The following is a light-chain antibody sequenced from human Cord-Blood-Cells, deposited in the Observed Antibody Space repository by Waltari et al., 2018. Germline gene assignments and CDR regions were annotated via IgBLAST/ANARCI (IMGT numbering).Light chain of an antibody. J-gene: IGKJ1*01. Sequence: DIVMTQSPLSLPVTPGEPASISCRSSQSLLLSNGYNYLDWYLQKPGQSQQRLIYLGSKRASGLPDRFGGSGSGTDFTLKISRVEAEDVGVYYCMQALQTPWTFGQGTKVEIK. V-gene: IGKV2-28*01. CDR3: MQALQTPWT. CDR2: LGS. CDR1: QSLLLSNGYNY.